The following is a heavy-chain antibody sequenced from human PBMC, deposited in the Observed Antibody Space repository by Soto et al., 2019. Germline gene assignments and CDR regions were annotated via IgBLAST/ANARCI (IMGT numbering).Heavy chain of an antibody. D-gene: IGHD6-13*01. Sequence: QVQLQESGPGLVKPSQTLSLTCTVSGGSISSGGYYWNWIRQHPGKGLEWIGYIYYSGSTYYNPSLKSRVTISVDTSKNQFSLKLSSVTAADTAVYYCASGPGIAAAGRTWFDPWGQGTLVTVSS. V-gene: IGHV4-31*03. CDR2: IYYSGST. CDR3: ASGPGIAAAGRTWFDP. CDR1: GGSISSGGYY. J-gene: IGHJ5*02.